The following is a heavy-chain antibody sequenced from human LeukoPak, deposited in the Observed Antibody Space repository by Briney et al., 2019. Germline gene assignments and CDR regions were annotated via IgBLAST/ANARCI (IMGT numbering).Heavy chain of an antibody. CDR1: GGSIGNYY. CDR2: ISYSGNT. V-gene: IGHV4-59*08. J-gene: IGHJ4*02. D-gene: IGHD6-13*01. Sequence: SETLSLSCSVSGGSIGNYYWSWIRQPPGKGLEWIGYISYSGNTNYNPSLKSRLTISVDLSTNQFSLKLTSVTGADTAVYYCARHSSWYYDFDYWGQGTLVTVSS. CDR3: ARHSSWYYDFDY.